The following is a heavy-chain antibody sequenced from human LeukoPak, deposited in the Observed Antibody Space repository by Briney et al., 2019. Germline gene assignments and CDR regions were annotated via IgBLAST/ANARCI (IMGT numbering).Heavy chain of an antibody. CDR3: ARSYCGGDCYHYYGMDV. V-gene: IGHV4-30-4*01. J-gene: IGHJ6*04. CDR2: IYYSGST. D-gene: IGHD2-21*02. CDR1: GGSISSGDYY. Sequence: SETLSLTCTVSGGSISSGDYYWSWIRQPPGKGLEWIGYIYYSGSTYYNPSLKSRVTISVDTSKNQFSLKLSSVTAADTAVYYCARSYCGGDCYHYYGMDVWGKGTTVTVSS.